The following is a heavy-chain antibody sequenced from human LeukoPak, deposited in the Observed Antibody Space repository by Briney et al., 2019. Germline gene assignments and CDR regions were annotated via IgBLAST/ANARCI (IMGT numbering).Heavy chain of an antibody. V-gene: IGHV3-30*07. CDR1: GFTFSSYA. D-gene: IGHD3-10*01. Sequence: PGGSLRLSCAASGFTFSSYAMHWVRQAPGKGLEWVAVIWYDGSNKYYADSVKGRFTISRDNSKNTLYLQMNSLRAEDTAVYYCARDSGISPVDPWGQGTLVTVSS. CDR3: ARDSGISPVDP. J-gene: IGHJ5*02. CDR2: IWYDGSNK.